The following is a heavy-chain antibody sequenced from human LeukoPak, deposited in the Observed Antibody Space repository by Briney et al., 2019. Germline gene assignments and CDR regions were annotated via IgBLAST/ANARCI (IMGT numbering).Heavy chain of an antibody. CDR1: GFTSSDHY. V-gene: IGHV3-72*01. Sequence: PGGSLRLSCAASGFTSSDHYMDWVRQAPGKGLEWVGRTRNKANSYTTEYAASVKGRFTISRDDSQNSLYLQMNSLKTEDTAVYYCARARYSSGWAFDYWGQGTLVTVSS. CDR2: TRNKANSYTT. CDR3: ARARYSSGWAFDY. J-gene: IGHJ4*02. D-gene: IGHD6-19*01.